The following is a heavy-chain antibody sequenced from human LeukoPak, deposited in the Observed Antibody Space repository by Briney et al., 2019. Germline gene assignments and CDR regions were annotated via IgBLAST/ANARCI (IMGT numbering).Heavy chain of an antibody. J-gene: IGHJ4*02. CDR1: GFTLSSHW. D-gene: IGHD2-15*01. CDR2: ISIDGSRT. Sequence: PGGSLRLSCAASGFTLSSHWMHWVRQAPGKGLVWVSRISIDGSRTTYADSVKGRFTISRDNAKNMLYLQMNSLRAEDTAVYYCARERAGTESDIVFDWWGQGALVTVSS. CDR3: ARERAGTESDIVFDW. V-gene: IGHV3-74*01.